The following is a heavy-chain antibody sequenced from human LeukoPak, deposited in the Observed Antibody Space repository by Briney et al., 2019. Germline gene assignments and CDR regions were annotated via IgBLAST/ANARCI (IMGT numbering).Heavy chain of an antibody. CDR2: IHYTGST. D-gene: IGHD4-23*01. Sequence: SETLYLTCTGSGGYISSYYWSWIRQHPGKGLECIWYIHYTGSTNSNPSLKSRVTISVDTSKIQFSLKLSSVTAAETALYYGARGPYGGNYFMHDYSGQGTLVTVSS. J-gene: IGHJ4*02. CDR3: ARGPYGGNYFMHDY. V-gene: IGHV4-59*01. CDR1: GGYISSYY.